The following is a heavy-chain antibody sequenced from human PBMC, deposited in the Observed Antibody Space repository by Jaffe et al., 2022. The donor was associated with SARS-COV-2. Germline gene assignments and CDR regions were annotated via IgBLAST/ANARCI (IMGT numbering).Heavy chain of an antibody. V-gene: IGHV3-23*01. CDR2: ISGSGGST. Sequence: EVQLLESGGGLVQPGGSLRLSCAASGFTFSSYAMSWVRQAPGKGLEWVSAISGSGGSTYYADSVKGRFTISRDNSKNTLYLQMNSLRAEDTAVYYCAKDNGPGYCSGGSCYSEGYFDYWGQGTLVTVSS. D-gene: IGHD2-15*01. J-gene: IGHJ4*02. CDR1: GFTFSSYA. CDR3: AKDNGPGYCSGGSCYSEGYFDY.